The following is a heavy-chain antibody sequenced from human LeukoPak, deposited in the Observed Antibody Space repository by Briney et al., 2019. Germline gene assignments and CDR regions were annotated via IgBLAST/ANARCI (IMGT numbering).Heavy chain of an antibody. V-gene: IGHV1-18*01. CDR1: GYSFTSYG. CDR2: ISTESGDT. CDR3: ARDKDWDLDY. D-gene: IGHD1-26*01. Sequence: AASVKVSCKASGYSFTSYGMTWVRQVPGQGLEWVGWISTESGDTKYAEDLQGRVTMTRDTSTSTVYMELRSLTSEDAAVYYCARDKDWDLDYWGQGTRVNVSS. J-gene: IGHJ4*02.